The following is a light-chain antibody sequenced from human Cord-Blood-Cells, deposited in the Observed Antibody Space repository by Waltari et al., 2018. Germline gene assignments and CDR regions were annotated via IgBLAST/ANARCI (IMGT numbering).Light chain of an antibody. V-gene: IGKV1-8*01. CDR2: AAS. CDR3: QQYYSYSIT. J-gene: IGKJ3*01. Sequence: AIRMTQSPSSFSASTGDRVTITCRASQGISSYLAWYQQKPGKAPKLLIYAASTLQSGVPSMFSGSGSGTDFTLTISCLQSEDFATYYCQQYYSYSITFGPGTKVDIK. CDR1: QGISSY.